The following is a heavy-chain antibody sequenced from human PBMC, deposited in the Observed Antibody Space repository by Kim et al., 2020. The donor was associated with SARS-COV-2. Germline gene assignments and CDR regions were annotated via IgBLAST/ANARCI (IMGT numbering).Heavy chain of an antibody. D-gene: IGHD2-21*01. Sequence: ASVKVSCKASGYTFRKFNINWVRRATGQGLEWLGWMNPDTASTGLSQKFQGRVTLTRDTSTSTAYLELTSPTSEDTGFYYCARTSVIRVIIVPFDNWGPGTLVIVSS. J-gene: IGHJ4*02. CDR1: GYTFRKFN. CDR2: MNPDTAST. CDR3: ARTSVIRVIIVPFDN. V-gene: IGHV1-8*01.